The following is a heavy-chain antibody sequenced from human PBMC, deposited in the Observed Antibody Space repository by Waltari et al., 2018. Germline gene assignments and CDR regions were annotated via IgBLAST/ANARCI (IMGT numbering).Heavy chain of an antibody. V-gene: IGHV4-38-2*01. CDR2: IYHSGSI. Sequence: QLQESGPGLVKPSETLSLTCAVSGYSISSAYYWGWIRRPPGKGLEWIGSIYHSGSIYHNQSLKSRVTILLDTSKNQFSLKLSSVTAADTAVYYCARGEGYSRGWFDPWGQGTLVTVSS. D-gene: IGHD5-18*01. CDR1: GYSISSAYY. CDR3: ARGEGYSRGWFDP. J-gene: IGHJ5*02.